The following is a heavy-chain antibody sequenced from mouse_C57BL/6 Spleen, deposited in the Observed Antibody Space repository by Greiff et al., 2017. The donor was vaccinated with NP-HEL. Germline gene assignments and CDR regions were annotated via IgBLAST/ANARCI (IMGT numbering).Heavy chain of an antibody. D-gene: IGHD1-1*01. CDR1: GYTFTDYY. CDR3: AREAGLWDYAMDY. J-gene: IGHJ4*01. CDR2: INPNNGGT. V-gene: IGHV1-26*01. Sequence: EVQLQQSGPELVKPGASVKISCKASGYTFTDYYMNWVKQSHGKSLEWIGDINPNNGGTSYNQKFKGKATLTVDKSSSTAYMELRSLTSEDSAVYYCAREAGLWDYAMDYWGQGTSVTVSS.